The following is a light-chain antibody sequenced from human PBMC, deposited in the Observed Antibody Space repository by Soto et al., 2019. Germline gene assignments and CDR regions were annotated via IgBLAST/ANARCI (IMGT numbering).Light chain of an antibody. CDR1: QSVSRNY. V-gene: IGKV3-20*01. J-gene: IGKJ5*01. CDR3: QQYGSSPIT. CDR2: GAS. Sequence: EIVLTQSPASLSLSPGERATLSCRASQSVSRNYLAWYQQKPGQAPRLLIYGASSRATGVPDRFSGSGSGTDFTLTISRLEPEDFAVYYCQQYGSSPITFGQGTRLEIK.